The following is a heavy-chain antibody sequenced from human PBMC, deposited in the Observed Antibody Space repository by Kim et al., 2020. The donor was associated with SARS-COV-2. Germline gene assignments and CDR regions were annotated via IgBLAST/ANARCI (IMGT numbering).Heavy chain of an antibody. Sequence: QKFEGRVPITADESTSTAYMELSSLRSEDTAVYYCARGRDSGSYPELDSWGQGTLVTVSS. J-gene: IGHJ4*02. D-gene: IGHD1-26*01. CDR3: ARGRDSGSYPELDS. V-gene: IGHV1-69*01.